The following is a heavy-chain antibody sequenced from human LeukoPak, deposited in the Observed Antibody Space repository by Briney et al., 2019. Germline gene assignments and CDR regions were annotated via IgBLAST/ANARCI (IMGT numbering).Heavy chain of an antibody. CDR1: GGTFSSYA. D-gene: IGHD1-26*01. CDR2: IIPIFGTA. CDR3: ARVRRWELLSLDY. J-gene: IGHJ4*02. Sequence: SVKVSCKASGGTFSSYAISWVRQAPGQGLEWMGGIIPIFGTANYAQKFQGRVTITADESTSTAYMEMSRLRSDDTAVYCCARVRRWELLSLDYWGQGTLVTVSS. V-gene: IGHV1-69*01.